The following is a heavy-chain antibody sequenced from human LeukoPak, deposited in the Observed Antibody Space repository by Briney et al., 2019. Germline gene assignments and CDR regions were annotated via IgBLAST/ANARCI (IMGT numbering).Heavy chain of an antibody. D-gene: IGHD1-26*01. CDR3: ASIVGAIHFDY. Sequence: SETLSPTCTVSGGSISSGSYSWGWIRQPPGKGLEWIGTIYYSGSTYYNPSLKSRVTISVDTSKNRFSLKLRSVTAADTAVYYCASIVGAIHFDYWGQGTLVTVSS. V-gene: IGHV4-39*01. CDR2: IYYSGST. J-gene: IGHJ4*02. CDR1: GGSISSGSYS.